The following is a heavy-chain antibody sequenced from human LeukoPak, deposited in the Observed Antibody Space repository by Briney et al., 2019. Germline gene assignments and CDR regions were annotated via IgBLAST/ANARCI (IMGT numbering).Heavy chain of an antibody. CDR2: IDSDGSGT. J-gene: IGHJ4*02. V-gene: IGHV3-74*01. CDR1: GFAFSNYW. Sequence: GGSLRLSCAASGFAFSNYWMYWVRQAPGKGLVWVSRIDSDGSGTKYADSVTGRFTVSRDNAKNTLYLQINSLRVEDTAVYYCARGAWYFDSWGQGTLVTVSS. CDR3: ARGAWYFDS.